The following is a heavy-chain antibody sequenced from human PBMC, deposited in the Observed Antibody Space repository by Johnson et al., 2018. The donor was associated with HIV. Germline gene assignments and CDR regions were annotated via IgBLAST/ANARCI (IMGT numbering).Heavy chain of an antibody. V-gene: IGHV3-72*01. CDR2: IRNKPSSYST. Sequence: VHLVESGGGLVQPGGSLRLSCVGSGFSFSDHFMDWVRQAPGKGLEWVGRIRNKPSSYSTEYAASVKGRFTVSRDDSKNSVYLQMSSLKTEDTAVYYCTTAIVIDAFDIWGQGTMVTVSS. CDR3: TTAIVIDAFDI. D-gene: IGHD3-16*02. CDR1: GFSFSDHF. J-gene: IGHJ3*02.